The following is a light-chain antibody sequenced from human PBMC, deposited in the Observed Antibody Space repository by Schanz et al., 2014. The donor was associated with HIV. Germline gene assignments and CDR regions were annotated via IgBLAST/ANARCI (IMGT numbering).Light chain of an antibody. CDR1: QAVNSGH. CDR3: QQRSNWPRS. V-gene: IGKV3D-20*02. Sequence: EIVLTQSPGSLSVSPGDRATLSCTASQAVNSGHLAWYQQRPGQAPRLLISGASRRATGIPDRFSGGGSGTDFTLTISSLQSEDFAVYYCQQRSNWPRSFGGGTKVEIK. CDR2: GAS. J-gene: IGKJ4*01.